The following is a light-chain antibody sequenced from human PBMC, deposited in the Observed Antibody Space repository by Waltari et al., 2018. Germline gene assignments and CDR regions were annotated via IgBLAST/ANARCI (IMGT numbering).Light chain of an antibody. CDR1: SSNIGRNT. CDR2: SRN. V-gene: IGLV1-44*01. J-gene: IGLJ1*01. Sequence: QSVLTQPPSASGTPGQRVTISCSGSSSNIGRNTVTWYQQLPGTAPKLLIYSRNQRRSGVPDRFSGSKSGTSAPLAISGLQSEDEGDYHCAAWDDSLNTYVCGIGTKVTVL. CDR3: AAWDDSLNTYV.